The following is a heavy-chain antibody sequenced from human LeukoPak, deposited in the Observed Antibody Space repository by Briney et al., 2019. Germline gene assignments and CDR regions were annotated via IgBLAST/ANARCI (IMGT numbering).Heavy chain of an antibody. CDR1: GGSISSSSYY. CDR3: ASLRYCSGGSCYYVDV. V-gene: IGHV4-39*01. CDR2: IYYSGST. J-gene: IGHJ6*03. D-gene: IGHD2-15*01. Sequence: SETLSLTCTVSGGSISSSSYYWGWIRQPPGKGLEWIGSIYYSGSTYYNPSLKSRVTISVDTSKNQFSLKLSSVTAADTAVYYCASLRYCSGGSCYYVDVWGKGTTVTISS.